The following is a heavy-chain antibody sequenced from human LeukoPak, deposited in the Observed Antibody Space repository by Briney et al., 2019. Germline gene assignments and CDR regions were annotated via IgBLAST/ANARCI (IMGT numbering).Heavy chain of an antibody. Sequence: GASVKVSCKASGYTFIDYYMHWVRQAPGQGLEWIGWINPNSGGTKFALKFQGRVTLTRDTSINTAYMELSSLRSDETAVYYCARVWAYHDSSGYLEYFHEWGQGTLVTVSS. D-gene: IGHD3-22*01. CDR3: ARVWAYHDSSGYLEYFHE. J-gene: IGHJ1*01. CDR1: GYTFIDYY. V-gene: IGHV1-2*02. CDR2: INPNSGGT.